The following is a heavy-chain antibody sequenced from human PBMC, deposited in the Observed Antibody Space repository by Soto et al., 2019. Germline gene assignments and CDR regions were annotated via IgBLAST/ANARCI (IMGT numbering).Heavy chain of an antibody. D-gene: IGHD7-27*01. V-gene: IGHV1-2*02. CDR3: GLEPTGTGGFDY. Sequence: PRASVKVSCKASGHTFTGHHMHWVRQAPGQGLEWMGLIDLDIGDTKYAQKFQGRVTSTSDTSITTAYMELRGLRSDDTAVYYCGLEPTGTGGFDYWGQGTLVTVSS. CDR1: GHTFTGHH. CDR2: IDLDIGDT. J-gene: IGHJ4*02.